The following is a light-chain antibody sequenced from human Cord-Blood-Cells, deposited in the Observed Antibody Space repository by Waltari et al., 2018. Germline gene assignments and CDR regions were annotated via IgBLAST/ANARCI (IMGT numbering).Light chain of an antibody. CDR2: GKN. CDR3: NSRDSSGNHPV. Sequence: SSELTQDPAVSVALGQTVRITCQGDSLRSYYASWYQQKPGQAPVLVIYGKNNRPSGIPDRFSGSSSGNTASLTSTGAQAEDEADYYCNSRDSSGNHPVFGGGTKLTVL. J-gene: IGLJ2*01. V-gene: IGLV3-19*01. CDR1: SLRSYY.